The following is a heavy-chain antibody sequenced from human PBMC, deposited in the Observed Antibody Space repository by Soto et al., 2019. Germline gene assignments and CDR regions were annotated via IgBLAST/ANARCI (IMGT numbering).Heavy chain of an antibody. J-gene: IGHJ4*02. V-gene: IGHV1-18*01. Sequence: WASVKVSCKASGYTFFNYNIFWVRQAPGQGLEWMGWISTSNGATNYAQNFQGRLTMTTDTSTSTAYVELRSLRYDDTAVYYCARDITGATGDYWGQGTLVTVSS. D-gene: IGHD1-26*01. CDR2: ISTSNGAT. CDR3: ARDITGATGDY. CDR1: GYTFFNYN.